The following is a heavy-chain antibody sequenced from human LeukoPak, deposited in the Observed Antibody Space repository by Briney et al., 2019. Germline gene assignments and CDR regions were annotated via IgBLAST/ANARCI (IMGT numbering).Heavy chain of an antibody. J-gene: IGHJ5*02. D-gene: IGHD2-2*01. Sequence: GGSLRLSCAASGFTFSSYAMSWVRQAPGKGLEWVSAISGSGGSTYYADSVKGRFTISRDNSKNTLYLQMNSLRAEDTAVYYCAKDRGGYCSSTSCHNWFDHWGQGTLVTVSS. CDR2: ISGSGGST. V-gene: IGHV3-23*01. CDR1: GFTFSSYA. CDR3: AKDRGGYCSSTSCHNWFDH.